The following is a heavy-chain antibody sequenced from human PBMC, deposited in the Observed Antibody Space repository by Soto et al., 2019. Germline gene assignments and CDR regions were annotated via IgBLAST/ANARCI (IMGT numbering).Heavy chain of an antibody. CDR2: IYYSGST. Sequence: QVQLQESGPGLMKTSQSLSLTCTVSGGSISSGDYYWSWIRQPPGKGLEWIGYIYYSGSTYYNPSLKSRVTISVDTSKNQFSLKLSSVTAADTAVYYCARGRWLQSRGSDYWGQGTLVTDSS. V-gene: IGHV4-30-4*01. CDR3: ARGRWLQSRGSDY. J-gene: IGHJ4*02. CDR1: GGSISSGDYY. D-gene: IGHD5-12*01.